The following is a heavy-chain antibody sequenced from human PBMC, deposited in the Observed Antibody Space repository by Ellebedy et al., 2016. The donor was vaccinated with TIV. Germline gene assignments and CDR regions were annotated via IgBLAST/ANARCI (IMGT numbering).Heavy chain of an antibody. CDR1: GFIFHTYS. Sequence: GESLKISXEASGFIFHTYSMNWVRQAPGKGLEWLSYISGSTSYINYADSVKGRFTVSRDNANNSLSLQMNSLRAEDTAVYYCAAFRGYSGLYGMDVWGQGITVNVSS. CDR2: ISGSTSYI. D-gene: IGHD5-12*01. V-gene: IGHV3-21*03. CDR3: AAFRGYSGLYGMDV. J-gene: IGHJ6*02.